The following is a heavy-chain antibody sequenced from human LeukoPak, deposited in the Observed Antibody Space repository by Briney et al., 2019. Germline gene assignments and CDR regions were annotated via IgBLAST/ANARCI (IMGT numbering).Heavy chain of an antibody. CDR3: ARSRLGISWELLDDY. CDR2: ISSSGSTI. CDR1: GFTFSSYE. Sequence: EPGGSLRLSCAASGFTFSSYEMNWVRQAPGKGLEWVSYISSSGSTIYYADSVKGRFTISRDNAKNSLYLQMNSLRAEDTAVYYCARSRLGISWELLDDYWGQGTLVTVSS. D-gene: IGHD1-26*01. J-gene: IGHJ4*02. V-gene: IGHV3-48*03.